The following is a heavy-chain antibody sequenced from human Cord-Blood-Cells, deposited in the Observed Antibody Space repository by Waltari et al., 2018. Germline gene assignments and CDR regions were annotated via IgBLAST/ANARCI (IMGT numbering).Heavy chain of an antibody. CDR3: ARSPSAYCSSTSCYAFDI. Sequence: QLQLQESGPGLVKPSETLSLTCTVSGGSISRSSYYWGWIRRPPGKGLEWIGSIYYSGSTYYNPSLKSRVTISVDTSKNQFSLKLSSVTAADTAVYYCARSPSAYCSSTSCYAFDIWGQGTMVTVSS. CDR2: IYYSGST. CDR1: GGSISRSSYY. J-gene: IGHJ3*02. D-gene: IGHD2-2*01. V-gene: IGHV4-39*01.